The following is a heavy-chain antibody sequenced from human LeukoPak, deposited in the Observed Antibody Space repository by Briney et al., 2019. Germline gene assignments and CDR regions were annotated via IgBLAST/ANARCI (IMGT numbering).Heavy chain of an antibody. CDR2: IYSGGST. D-gene: IGHD2-2*01. CDR3: ARVGHCSSTSCSAAFDI. V-gene: IGHV3-53*01. Sequence: GGSLRLSCAASGFTVSSNYMSWVRQAPGKGLEWVSVIYSGGSTYYADSVKGRFTISRDNSKNTLYLQMNSLRAEDTAVYYCARVGHCSSTSCSAAFDIWGQGTMVTVSS. CDR1: GFTVSSNY. J-gene: IGHJ3*02.